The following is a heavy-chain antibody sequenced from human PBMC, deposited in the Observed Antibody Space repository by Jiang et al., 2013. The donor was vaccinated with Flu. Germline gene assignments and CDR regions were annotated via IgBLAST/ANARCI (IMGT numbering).Heavy chain of an antibody. CDR1: GYTFTNYF. CDR3: ARDIRRGGNPDALDI. V-gene: IGHV1-46*01. D-gene: IGHD4-23*01. CDR2: LDPSGKNP. Sequence: GAEVKKPGSSVKLSCKASGYTFTNYFIHWLRQAPGQGLEWMGILDPSGKNPTYAQKFHGRVTLTRDTSTNTVNMDLSSLRSEDTAVYYCARDIRRGGNPDALDIWGQGTVVIVSS. J-gene: IGHJ3*02.